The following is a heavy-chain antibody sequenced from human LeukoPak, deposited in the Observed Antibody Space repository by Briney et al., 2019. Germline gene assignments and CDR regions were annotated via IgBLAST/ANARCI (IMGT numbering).Heavy chain of an antibody. CDR3: ARCGAQLTWFDP. CDR2: IYYSGST. D-gene: IGHD2-2*01. V-gene: IGHV4-59*08. CDR1: GGSISSYY. Sequence: SETLSLTCTVSGGSISSYYWSWIRQPPGKGLEWIGYIYYSGSTYYNPSLKSRVTISVDTSKNQFSLKLNSVTAADSAVYYCARCGAQLTWFDPWGQGTLVTVSS. J-gene: IGHJ5*02.